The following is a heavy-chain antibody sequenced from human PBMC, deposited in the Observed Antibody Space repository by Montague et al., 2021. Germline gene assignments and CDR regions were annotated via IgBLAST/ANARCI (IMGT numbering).Heavy chain of an antibody. CDR3: ARRQRQAWVHSSSSPQYYYYYMDV. Sequence: CAISGDSVSSNSVAWNWIRQSPSRGLEWLGRTYYRSKWYNGYAVSVKSRITINPDTSKNQFSLQLNSVTPEDTAVYYCARRQRQAWVHSSSSPQYYYYYMDVGGKGTTVTVSS. CDR2: TYYRSKWYN. D-gene: IGHD6-6*01. J-gene: IGHJ6*03. CDR1: GDSVSSNSVA. V-gene: IGHV6-1*01.